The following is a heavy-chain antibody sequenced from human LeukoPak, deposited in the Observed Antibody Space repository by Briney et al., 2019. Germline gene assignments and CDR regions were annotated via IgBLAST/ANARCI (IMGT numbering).Heavy chain of an antibody. Sequence: ASVKVSCKASGGTFSSYAISWVRQAPGKGLEWVSAMSGSSGSTYYADSVKGRFTISRDNSKNTLYLQMNSLRAEDSALYYCAKVRVGTSDCFDYWGQGTLVTVSS. D-gene: IGHD5-12*01. CDR1: GGTFSSYA. V-gene: IGHV3-23*01. CDR2: MSGSSGST. CDR3: AKVRVGTSDCFDY. J-gene: IGHJ4*02.